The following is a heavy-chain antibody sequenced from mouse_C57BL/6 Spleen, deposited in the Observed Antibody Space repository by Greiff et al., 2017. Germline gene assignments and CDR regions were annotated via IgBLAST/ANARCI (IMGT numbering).Heavy chain of an antibody. CDR3: ARSPGWDGYYDYWYFDV. CDR2: ISYSGST. D-gene: IGHD2-3*01. J-gene: IGHJ1*03. V-gene: IGHV3-8*01. CDR1: GYSITSDY. Sequence: EVKLVESGPGLAKPSQTLSLTCSVTGYSITSDYWNWIRKFPGNKLEYMGYISYSGSTYYNPSLKSRISITRDTSKNQYYLQLNSVTTEDTATYYCARSPGWDGYYDYWYFDVWGTGTTVTVSS.